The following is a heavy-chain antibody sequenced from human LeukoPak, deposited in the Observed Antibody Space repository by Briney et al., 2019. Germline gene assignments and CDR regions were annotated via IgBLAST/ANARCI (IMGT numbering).Heavy chain of an antibody. V-gene: IGHV4-4*07. Sequence: PSETLSLTCTVSGGSISSYCWSWIRQPAGKGLEWIGRIYTSGSTNYNPSLKSRVAMSVDTSKNQFSLKLSSVTAADTAVCYCARDGHYGDYYFDYWGQGTLVTVSS. J-gene: IGHJ4*02. CDR2: IYTSGST. CDR1: GGSISSYC. CDR3: ARDGHYGDYYFDY. D-gene: IGHD4-17*01.